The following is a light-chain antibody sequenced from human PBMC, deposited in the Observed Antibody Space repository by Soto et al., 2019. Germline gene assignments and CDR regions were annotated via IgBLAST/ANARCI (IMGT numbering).Light chain of an antibody. CDR3: XSYDSSRVV. CDR2: GNS. J-gene: IGLJ2*01. Sequence: QSVLTQPPSVSGAPGQRVTISCTGSSSNIGAGYDVHWYQRLPGTAPKLLIYGNSNRPSGVPDRFSGSKSGTSASLAITGXXXXXXXXYYCXSYDSSRVVFGGGTKLTVL. V-gene: IGLV1-40*01. CDR1: SSNIGAGYD.